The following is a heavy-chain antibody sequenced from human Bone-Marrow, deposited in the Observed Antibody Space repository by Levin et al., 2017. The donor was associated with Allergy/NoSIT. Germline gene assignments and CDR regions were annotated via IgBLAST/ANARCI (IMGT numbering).Heavy chain of an antibody. D-gene: IGHD2-2*01. CDR1: GYTFNNHD. CDR3: ARQARATMRSWFDP. CDR2: ISVYNGYT. V-gene: IGHV1-18*01. J-gene: IGHJ5*02. Sequence: ASVKVSCKTSGYTFNNHDINWVRQAPGEGLEWMGWISVYNGYTNYAHKFEGRVTMTTDTSTRTAYMELRNLRSDDTAVYYCARQARATMRSWFDPWGQGTLVAVSS.